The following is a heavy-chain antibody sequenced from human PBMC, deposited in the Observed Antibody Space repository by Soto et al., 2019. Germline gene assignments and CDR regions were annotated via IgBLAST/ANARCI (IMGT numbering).Heavy chain of an antibody. CDR2: IYYSGST. CDR3: ARAGGDSPFDY. D-gene: IGHD2-21*02. Sequence: SETLSLTCTVSGGSISSGDYYWSWIRQPPGKGLEWIGYIYYSGSTYYNPSLKSRVTISVDTSKNQFSLKLSSVTAADTAVYYCARAGGDSPFDYWGQGTLVTVSS. V-gene: IGHV4-30-4*01. CDR1: GGSISSGDYY. J-gene: IGHJ4*02.